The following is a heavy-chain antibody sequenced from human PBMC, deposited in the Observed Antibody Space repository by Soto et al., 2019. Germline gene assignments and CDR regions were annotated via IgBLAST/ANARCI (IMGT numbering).Heavy chain of an antibody. J-gene: IGHJ4*02. D-gene: IGHD1-26*01. V-gene: IGHV1-8*01. CDR3: AREVGATRFYY. CDR1: GYTFTSYD. CDR2: MTPNSGNT. Sequence: QLQLVQSGAEVKKPGASVKVSCKASGYTFTSYDINWVRQATGQGLEWMGWMTPNSGNTGYAQKFQGGVTMTRNTSISTAYLEQSSLRSEDADVYYFAREVGATRFYYWFQGTLVTVSS.